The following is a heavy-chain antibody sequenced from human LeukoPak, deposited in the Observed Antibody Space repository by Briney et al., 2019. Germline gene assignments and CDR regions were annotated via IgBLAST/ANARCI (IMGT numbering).Heavy chain of an antibody. Sequence: PSETLSLTCAVYGRSFNDYYWSWIRQPPGKGLEWIGEINHSGSTNYNPSLKSRVTISIDTSKNQFSLKLSSVTAADTAVYYCARHSSGNFDYWGQGTLVTVSS. CDR3: ARHSSGNFDY. CDR2: INHSGST. CDR1: GRSFNDYY. V-gene: IGHV4-34*01. J-gene: IGHJ4*02. D-gene: IGHD1-26*01.